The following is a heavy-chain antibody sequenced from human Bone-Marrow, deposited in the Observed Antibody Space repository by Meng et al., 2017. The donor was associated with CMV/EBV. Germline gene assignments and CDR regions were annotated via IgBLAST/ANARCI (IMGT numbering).Heavy chain of an antibody. CDR1: GFTVSSNY. CDR3: AKGLRDD. J-gene: IGHJ4*02. CDR2: ISWNSGSI. Sequence: SLKISCAASGFTVSSNYMSWVRQAPGKGLEWVSGISWNSGSIGYADSVKGRFTISRDNAKNSLYLQMHSLRAEDTALYYCAKGLRDDWGQGTRVTGSS. V-gene: IGHV3-9*01.